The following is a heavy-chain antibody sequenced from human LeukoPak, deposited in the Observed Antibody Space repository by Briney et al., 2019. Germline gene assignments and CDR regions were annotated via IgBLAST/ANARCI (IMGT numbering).Heavy chain of an antibody. CDR3: VRDLNTITTAFFVY. D-gene: IGHD4-11*01. CDR2: ISSTSRHI. Sequence: PGGSLRLSCAASGFTFSSYSMDWVRQAPGKGLEWVSSISSTSRHIYYADSVKGRFTISRDDASNSLYLQMNSLRAEDTAVYYCVRDLNTITTAFFVYWGQGILVTVSS. V-gene: IGHV3-21*01. CDR1: GFTFSSYS. J-gene: IGHJ4*02.